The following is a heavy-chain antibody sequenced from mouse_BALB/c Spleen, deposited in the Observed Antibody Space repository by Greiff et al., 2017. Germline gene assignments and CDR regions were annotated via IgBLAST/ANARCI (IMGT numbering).Heavy chain of an antibody. D-gene: IGHD2-1*01. CDR2: IDPANGNT. Sequence: VQLQQSGAELVKPGASVKLSCTASGFNIKDTYMHWVKQRPEQGLEWIGRIDPANGNTKYDPKFQGKATITADTSSNTAYLQLSSLTSEDTAVYYCARSDGNYVALFAYWGQGTLVTVSA. J-gene: IGHJ3*01. CDR1: GFNIKDTY. V-gene: IGHV14-3*02. CDR3: ARSDGNYVALFAY.